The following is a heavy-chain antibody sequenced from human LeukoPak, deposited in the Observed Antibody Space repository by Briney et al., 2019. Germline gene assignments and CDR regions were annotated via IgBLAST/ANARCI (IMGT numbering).Heavy chain of an antibody. V-gene: IGHV3-15*01. Sequence: GGSLRLSCATSGFTFSSYAMSWVRQAPGKGLEWVGRIKSKTDGGTTDYAAPVKGRFTISRDDSKNTLYLQMNSLRAEDTAVYYCARDLMGIAYRGAFYYWGQGTLVTVSS. J-gene: IGHJ4*02. D-gene: IGHD6-13*01. CDR1: GFTFSSYA. CDR3: ARDLMGIAYRGAFYY. CDR2: IKSKTDGGTT.